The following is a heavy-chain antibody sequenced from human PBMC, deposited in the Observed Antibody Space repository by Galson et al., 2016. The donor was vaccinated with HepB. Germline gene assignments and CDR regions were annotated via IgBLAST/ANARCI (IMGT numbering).Heavy chain of an antibody. CDR3: ARGKFDCSGGTCHYYGMDV. Sequence: SLRLSCAASGLTFSRCDMHWVRQATGKGLEWVSAIGTAGDTYHPGSVRGRFTISRENSKNSLYLQMNSLTAGDTAVYYCARGKFDCSGGTCHYYGMDVWGKGTTVTVSS. CDR1: GLTFSRCD. D-gene: IGHD2-15*01. CDR2: IGTAGDT. J-gene: IGHJ6*04. V-gene: IGHV3-13*01.